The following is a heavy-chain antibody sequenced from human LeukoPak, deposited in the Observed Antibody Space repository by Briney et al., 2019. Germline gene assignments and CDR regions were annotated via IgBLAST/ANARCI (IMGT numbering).Heavy chain of an antibody. CDR2: ISSSSSYI. Sequence: GSLRLSCAASGFTFSSYSMNWVRQAPGKGLEWVSSISSSSSYIYYADSVKGRFTISRDNAKNSLYLQMNSLRAEDTAVYYCARDLRYCSSTSCLDPWGQGTLVTVSS. J-gene: IGHJ5*02. CDR1: GFTFSSYS. D-gene: IGHD2-2*01. CDR3: ARDLRYCSSTSCLDP. V-gene: IGHV3-21*01.